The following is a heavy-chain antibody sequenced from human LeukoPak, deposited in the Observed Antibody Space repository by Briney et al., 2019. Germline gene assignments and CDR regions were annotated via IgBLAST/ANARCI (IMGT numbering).Heavy chain of an antibody. V-gene: IGHV3-74*01. Sequence: GGSLRLSCAAPGFTLSNYWMHWVRQAPGKGLVWVSRINADGSSASYAESVKGRFTISRDNAKNTLYLQMNSLRAEDTAMYYCARDYGRSRDYSMDVWGQGTTVTVSS. D-gene: IGHD3-10*01. CDR1: GFTLSNYW. CDR3: ARDYGRSRDYSMDV. CDR2: INADGSSA. J-gene: IGHJ6*02.